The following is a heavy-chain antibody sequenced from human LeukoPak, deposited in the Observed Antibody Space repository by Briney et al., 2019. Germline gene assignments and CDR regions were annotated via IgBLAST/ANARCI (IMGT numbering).Heavy chain of an antibody. D-gene: IGHD3-22*01. CDR3: ARDYYYDSGGYYSNFDY. J-gene: IGHJ4*02. Sequence: GGSLRLSCAASGFTFSSYSMNWARQAPGKGLKWVSAISSSSSYIYYADSVKGRFTISRDNAKNSLYLQMNSLRAEDTAVYYCARDYYYDSGGYYSNFDYWGQGTLVTVSS. CDR2: ISSSSSYI. V-gene: IGHV3-21*01. CDR1: GFTFSSYS.